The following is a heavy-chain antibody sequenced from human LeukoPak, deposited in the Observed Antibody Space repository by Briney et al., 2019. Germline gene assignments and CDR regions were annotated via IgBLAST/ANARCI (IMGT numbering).Heavy chain of an antibody. Sequence: PSETLSLTCAVYGGSFSGYYWSWIRQPPGKGLEWIGEINHSGSTNYNPSLKSRVTMSVDTSKNQFSLKLSSVTAADTAVYYCARDLFGEFIFDYWGQGTLVTVSS. CDR3: ARDLFGEFIFDY. CDR1: GGSFSGYY. CDR2: INHSGST. D-gene: IGHD3-10*02. V-gene: IGHV4-34*01. J-gene: IGHJ4*02.